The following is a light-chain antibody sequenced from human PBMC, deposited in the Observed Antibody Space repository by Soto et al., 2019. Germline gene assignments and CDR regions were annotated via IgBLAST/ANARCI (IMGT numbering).Light chain of an antibody. V-gene: IGLV2-14*01. CDR1: SSDVGGYNY. Sequence: QSALTQPAPVSGSPGQSITISCTGTSSDVGGYNYVSWYQQHPGKAPKLMIYEVSNWPSGVSNRFSGSKSGNTASLTISGLQAEDEADYYCSSYTSSSTREFGGGTKLTVL. CDR2: EVS. CDR3: SSYTSSSTRE. J-gene: IGLJ2*01.